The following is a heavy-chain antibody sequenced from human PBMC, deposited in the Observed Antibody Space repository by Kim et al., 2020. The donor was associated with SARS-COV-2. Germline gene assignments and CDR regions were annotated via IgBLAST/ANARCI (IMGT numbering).Heavy chain of an antibody. CDR1: GGSFSGYY. V-gene: IGHV4-34*01. D-gene: IGHD6-6*01. J-gene: IGHJ6*03. CDR2: INHSGST. CDR3: ARGRAARQFYYYMDV. Sequence: SETLSLTCAVYGGSFSGYYWSWIRQPPGKGLEWIGEINHSGSTNYNPSLKSRVTISVDTSKNQFSLKLSSVTAADTAVYYCARGRAARQFYYYMDVWGKGTTVTVSS.